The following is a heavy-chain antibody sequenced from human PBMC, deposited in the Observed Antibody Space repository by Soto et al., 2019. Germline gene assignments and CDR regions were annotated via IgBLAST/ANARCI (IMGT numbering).Heavy chain of an antibody. Sequence: QVQLVQSGAEVKKPGSSVKVSCKASGGTFSRYAISWVRQAPGKGLEWMGGIIPIFGTANYTQKCQGRVTIPADESTSTAYMELSSLRSEDTAVYYCARDSTYWGGDCSQFDYWGQGTLVTVSS. CDR2: IIPIFGTA. CDR3: ARDSTYWGGDCSQFDY. V-gene: IGHV1-69*01. J-gene: IGHJ4*02. CDR1: GGTFSRYA. D-gene: IGHD2-21*02.